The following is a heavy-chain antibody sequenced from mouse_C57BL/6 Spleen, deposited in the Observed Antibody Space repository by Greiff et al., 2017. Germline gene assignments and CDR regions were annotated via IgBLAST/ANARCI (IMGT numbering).Heavy chain of an antibody. CDR3: ARRGSYYYGSSSYWYFDV. CDR1: GFTFSDYG. V-gene: IGHV5-15*04. Sequence: EVQLVESGGGLVQPGGSLKLSCAASGFTFSDYGMAWVRQAPRKGPEWVAFISNLAYSIYYADTVTGRFTISRENAKNTLYLEMSSLRSEDTAMYYCARRGSYYYGSSSYWYFDVWGTGTTVTVSS. CDR2: ISNLAYSI. J-gene: IGHJ1*03. D-gene: IGHD1-1*01.